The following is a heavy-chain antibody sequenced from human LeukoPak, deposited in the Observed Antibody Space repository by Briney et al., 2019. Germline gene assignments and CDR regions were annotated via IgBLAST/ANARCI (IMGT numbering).Heavy chain of an antibody. V-gene: IGHV3-30*18. D-gene: IGHD3-16*02. CDR1: GFTFSSYG. CDR3: AKEIYDYVWGSYRFFDY. CDR2: ISYDGSNK. J-gene: IGHJ4*02. Sequence: QTGGSLRLSCAASGFTFSSYGMHWVRQAPGKGLEWVAVISYDGSNKYYADSVKGRFTISRDNSKDTLYLQMNSLRAEDTAVYYCAKEIYDYVWGSYRFFDYWGQGTLVTVSS.